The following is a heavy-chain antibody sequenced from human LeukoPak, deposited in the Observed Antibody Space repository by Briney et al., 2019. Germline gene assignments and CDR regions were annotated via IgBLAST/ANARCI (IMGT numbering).Heavy chain of an antibody. J-gene: IGHJ6*03. Sequence: SETLSLTCTVSGGSISSYYWSWIRKPPGKGLEWMGYIYFSGSTNYNPSLKSRVTISVDTSKNQFSLKLSSVTAADAAVYYCERVLGRRNYYYYYYRDVGGKGTTVTVS. CDR2: IYFSGST. CDR1: GGSISSYY. CDR3: ERVLGRRNYYYYYYRDV. D-gene: IGHD1-1*01. V-gene: IGHV4-59*01.